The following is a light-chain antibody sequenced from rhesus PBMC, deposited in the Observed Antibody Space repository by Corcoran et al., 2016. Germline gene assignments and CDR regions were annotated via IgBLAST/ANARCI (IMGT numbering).Light chain of an antibody. J-gene: IGKJ1*01. Sequence: QVILTQSPATLSLSPGERATLSCRASQSVSTYLAWYPQKPGQVPRLLIHGPSSRATGIPDRFSGRGWWTDCTFTISSLEPEDVVVYHGYQHSSGWTCGQGTKVEIQ. CDR1: QSVSTY. CDR2: GPS. CDR3: YQHSSGWT. V-gene: IGKV3-10*01.